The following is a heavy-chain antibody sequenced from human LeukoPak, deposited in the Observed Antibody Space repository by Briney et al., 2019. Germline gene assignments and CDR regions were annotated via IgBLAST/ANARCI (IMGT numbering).Heavy chain of an antibody. D-gene: IGHD3-3*02. Sequence: GGSLSLSCEAPGFTLSYSWMSWVRQAPGTGLEWVARIKQDGSEKYYVGSVKGRFTISRDNAKSSLYLHMNSLRAEDTAAYYCARDHFTYHYYYMDVWGKGTTVVVSS. V-gene: IGHV3-7*01. CDR3: ARDHFTYHYYYMDV. CDR1: GFTLSYSW. J-gene: IGHJ6*03. CDR2: IKQDGSEK.